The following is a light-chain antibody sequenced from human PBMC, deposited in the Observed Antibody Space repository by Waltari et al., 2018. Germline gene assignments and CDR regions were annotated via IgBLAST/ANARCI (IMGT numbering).Light chain of an antibody. Sequence: DIVMTQSPDSLAVSLGERATINCKPSQSLLYSSNNKNYLAWYQQKPGQPPKLLISWASTRDSGVPARFSGSGSATDFTLTISTLQAEDVAVYYCQQFFAKPLTFGGGTKVEIK. CDR3: QQFFAKPLT. CDR2: WAS. J-gene: IGKJ4*01. CDR1: QSLLYSSNNKNY. V-gene: IGKV4-1*01.